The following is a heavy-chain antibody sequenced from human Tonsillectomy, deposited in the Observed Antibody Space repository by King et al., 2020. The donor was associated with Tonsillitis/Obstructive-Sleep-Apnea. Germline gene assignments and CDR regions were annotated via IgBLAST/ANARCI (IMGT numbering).Heavy chain of an antibody. CDR2: IWYDGSNK. D-gene: IGHD3-3*01. CDR3: ARGAPDLWRGYYTGGDY. Sequence: VQLVESGGGVVQPGRSLRLSCAASGFTFSSYGMHWVRQAPGKGLEWVAVIWYDGSNKYYADSVKGRFTISRDNSKNTLYLQMNSLRAEDTAVYYCARGAPDLWRGYYTGGDYWGQGTLVTVSS. J-gene: IGHJ4*02. V-gene: IGHV3-33*01. CDR1: GFTFSSYG.